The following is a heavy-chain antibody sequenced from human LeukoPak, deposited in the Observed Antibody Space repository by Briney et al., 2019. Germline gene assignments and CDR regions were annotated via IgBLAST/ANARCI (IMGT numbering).Heavy chain of an antibody. CDR3: ARHDGYSFFGFPSYFDY. V-gene: IGHV4-39*01. CDR2: IYYSGST. D-gene: IGHD3-3*02. CDR1: GGSISSSSYY. J-gene: IGHJ4*02. Sequence: PSETLSLTCTVSGGSISSSSYYWGWIRQPPGKGLEWIGSIYYSGSTYYNPSLKSRVTISVDTSKNQFSLKLSSVTAADTAVYYCARHDGYSFFGFPSYFDYWGQGTLVTVSS.